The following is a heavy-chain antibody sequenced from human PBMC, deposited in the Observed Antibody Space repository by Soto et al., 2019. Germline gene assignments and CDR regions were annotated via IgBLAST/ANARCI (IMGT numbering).Heavy chain of an antibody. CDR2: MSYDGSHK. D-gene: IGHD4-4*01. CDR3: AKDSNKYSSSLRGRYFDY. J-gene: IGHJ4*02. CDR1: GFTFSTNG. V-gene: IGHV3-30*18. Sequence: PGGSLRLSCAASGFTFSTNGLHRVRQAPGKGLEWVAVMSYDGSHKYYADSVKGRFTISRDNSKNTLLLQMNSLGAEDTAVYYCAKDSNKYSSSLRGRYFDYWGQGIGVTVSS.